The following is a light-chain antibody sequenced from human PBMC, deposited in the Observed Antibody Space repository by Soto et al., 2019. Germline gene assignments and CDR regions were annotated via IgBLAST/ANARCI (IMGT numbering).Light chain of an antibody. Sequence: DIQMTQFPSTLSASVGDRVTITCRASQSLNNYLAWYQQKPGNAPKLLIYKASNLESGLPSRFSGSGSVTEFTLTIRSLQPDDSATYYCQQYNSYSWTFGQGTKVEIK. V-gene: IGKV1-5*03. J-gene: IGKJ1*01. CDR2: KAS. CDR3: QQYNSYSWT. CDR1: QSLNNY.